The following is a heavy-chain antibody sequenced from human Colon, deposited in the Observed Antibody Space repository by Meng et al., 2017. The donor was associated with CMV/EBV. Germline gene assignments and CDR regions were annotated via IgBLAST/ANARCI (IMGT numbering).Heavy chain of an antibody. CDR3: AKDGSRVTAAGTYFHY. CDR1: GFTFTTYG. D-gene: IGHD6-13*01. Sequence: GESLKISCAASGFTFTTYGMHWVRRAPGKGLECVAFIAHDGGNKDYADSVKGRFTISRDHSKNTVYLQMNSLRDEDTAVYYCAKDGSRVTAAGTYFHYWGQGTLVTVSS. J-gene: IGHJ4*02. V-gene: IGHV3-30*02. CDR2: IAHDGGNK.